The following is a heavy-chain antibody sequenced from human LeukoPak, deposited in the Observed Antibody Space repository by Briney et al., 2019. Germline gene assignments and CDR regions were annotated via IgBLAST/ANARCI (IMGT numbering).Heavy chain of an antibody. CDR3: ARDLPGPRYLDWFNPSP. CDR1: GYTFTGYY. Sequence: GASVKVSCKASGYTFTGYYMHWVRQAPGQGLEWMGWINPNSGGTNYAQKFQGRVTMTRDTSISTAYMELSRLRSDDTAVYYCARDLPGPRYLDWFNPSPWGQGTLVTVSS. V-gene: IGHV1-2*02. D-gene: IGHD3-9*01. CDR2: INPNSGGT. J-gene: IGHJ5*02.